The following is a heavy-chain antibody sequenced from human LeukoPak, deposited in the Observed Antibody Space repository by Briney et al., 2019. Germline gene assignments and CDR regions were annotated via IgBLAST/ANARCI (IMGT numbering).Heavy chain of an antibody. V-gene: IGHV3-7*01. Sequence: GGSLRLSCAASGFTFSSYWMSWVRQAPGKGLEWVANIKQDGSEKYYVDSVKGRFTISRDNAKNSLYLQMNSLRAEDTAVYYCARDRFHDFWSGYYVWGQGTLVTVSS. CDR2: IKQDGSEK. CDR1: GFTFSSYW. CDR3: ARDRFHDFWSGYYV. D-gene: IGHD3-3*01. J-gene: IGHJ4*02.